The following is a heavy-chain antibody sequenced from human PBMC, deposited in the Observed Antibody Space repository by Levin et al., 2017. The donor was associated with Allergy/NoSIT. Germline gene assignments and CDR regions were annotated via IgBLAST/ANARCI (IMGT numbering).Heavy chain of an antibody. CDR1: GGTFSSYA. CDR2: IIPIFGTA. V-gene: IGHV1-69*06. CDR3: ARGRIVVVPAAIRPFYMDV. J-gene: IGHJ6*03. D-gene: IGHD2-2*01. Sequence: GASVKVSCKASGGTFSSYAISWVRQAPGQGLEWMGGIIPIFGTANYAQKFQGRVTITADKSTSTAYMELSSLRSEDTAVYYCARGRIVVVPAAIRPFYMDVWGKGTTVTVSS.